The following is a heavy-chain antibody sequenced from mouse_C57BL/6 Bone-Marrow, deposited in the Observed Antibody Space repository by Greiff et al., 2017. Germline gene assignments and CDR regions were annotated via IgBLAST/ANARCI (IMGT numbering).Heavy chain of an antibody. CDR3: TTTVVAPYCFDY. CDR2: IDPENGDT. D-gene: IGHD1-1*01. V-gene: IGHV14-4*01. J-gene: IGHJ2*01. CDR1: GFNIKDDY. Sequence: VQLQQSGAELVRPGASVKLSCTASGFNIKDDYMHWVKQRPEQGLEWIGWIDPENGDTEYASKFQGKATITADTSSNTAYLQLSSLTSEDTAVYYCTTTVVAPYCFDYWGQGTTLTVSS.